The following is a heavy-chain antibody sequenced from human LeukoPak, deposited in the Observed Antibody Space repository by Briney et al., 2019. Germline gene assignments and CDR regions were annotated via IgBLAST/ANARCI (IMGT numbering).Heavy chain of an antibody. CDR2: INHSGST. D-gene: IGHD6-25*01. Sequence: PSETLSLTCAVYGGSFSGYYWSWIRQPPGKGLEWIGEINHSGSTNYNPSLKSRVTISVDTSKNQFSLKLSSVTAADTAVYYCARHDGAAADFDYWGQGALVTVSS. V-gene: IGHV4-34*01. CDR3: ARHDGAAADFDY. CDR1: GGSFSGYY. J-gene: IGHJ4*02.